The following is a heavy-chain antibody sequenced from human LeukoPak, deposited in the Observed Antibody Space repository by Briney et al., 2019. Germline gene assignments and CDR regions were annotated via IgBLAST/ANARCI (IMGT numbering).Heavy chain of an antibody. CDR3: ARVGDYYDIDY. Sequence: SVTVSFKASGGTFSIYASSWVRQAPGQGLGWMGGFILIFGRANYAQKFQVRVTITADESTSTAYMELSNLKTEDKAVYNCARVGDYYDIDYWGQGTLVTVSS. D-gene: IGHD3-22*01. CDR2: FILIFGRA. V-gene: IGHV1-69*13. CDR1: GGTFSIYA. J-gene: IGHJ4*02.